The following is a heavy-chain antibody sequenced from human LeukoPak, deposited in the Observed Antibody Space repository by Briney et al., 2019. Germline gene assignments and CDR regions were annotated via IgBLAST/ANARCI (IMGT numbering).Heavy chain of an antibody. CDR1: GGSISSSSYY. D-gene: IGHD3-22*01. J-gene: IGHJ6*03. Sequence: PSETLSLTCTVSGGSISSSSYYWGWIRQPPGKGLEWIGSIYYSGSTYYNPSLKSLVTISVDTSNNQVSLKLNSVNPAATGVYYCARGVVAKNYYYYYMDVWGKGTTVTISS. CDR2: IYYSGST. CDR3: ARGVVAKNYYYYYMDV. V-gene: IGHV4-39*01.